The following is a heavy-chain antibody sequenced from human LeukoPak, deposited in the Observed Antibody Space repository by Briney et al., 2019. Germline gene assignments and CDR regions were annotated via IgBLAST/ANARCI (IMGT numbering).Heavy chain of an antibody. CDR3: AKLATRLAARPNFDY. CDR2: ISGSGSST. Sequence: GGSLRLSCAASGFTFNNYAMTWVRQAPGKGLEWVSAISGSGSSTYYADSVKGRFTISRDNSKNSLYLQMDSLRADDTAVYYCAKLATRLAARPNFDYWGLGTLVAASS. CDR1: GFTFNNYA. V-gene: IGHV3-23*01. J-gene: IGHJ4*02. D-gene: IGHD6-6*01.